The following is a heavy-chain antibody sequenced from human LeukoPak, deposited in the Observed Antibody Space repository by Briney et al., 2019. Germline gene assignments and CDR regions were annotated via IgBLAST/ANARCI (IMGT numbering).Heavy chain of an antibody. CDR2: IYRGTNGEAT. Sequence: GGSLRLSCAASGITFSSAWLTWVRQAPGKGLEWVGRIYRGTNGEATDYCAPVKGRFTMLRDYSTNTLYLQMNSRRTEDKAVYYSTTYGSGSFPVWGQGTLVAVSS. J-gene: IGHJ4*02. D-gene: IGHD6-19*01. CDR1: GITFSSAW. CDR3: TTYGSGSFPV. V-gene: IGHV3-15*01.